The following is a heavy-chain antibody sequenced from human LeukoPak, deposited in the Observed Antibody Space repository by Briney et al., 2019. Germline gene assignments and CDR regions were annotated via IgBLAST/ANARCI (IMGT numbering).Heavy chain of an antibody. V-gene: IGHV4-34*01. J-gene: IGHJ4*02. CDR1: GVSFSGHY. CDR2: INHSGNT. CDR3: ARGRYYDFWSTRGFDY. Sequence: PSETLSLTCAVYGVSFSGHYWSWIRQPPGKGLEWIGEINHSGNTNYNPSLKSRVIISVDTSKNQLSLKLSSVTAADTAVYYCARGRYYDFWSTRGFDYWGQGTLVTVSS. D-gene: IGHD3-3*01.